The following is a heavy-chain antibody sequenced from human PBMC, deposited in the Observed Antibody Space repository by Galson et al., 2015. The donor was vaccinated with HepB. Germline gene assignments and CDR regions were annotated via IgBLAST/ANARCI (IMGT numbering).Heavy chain of an antibody. Sequence: SLRLSCAASGFTFSDYSMNWVRQAPGKGLEWVSYISSGSSAVHYVDSVKGRFTISRDNAKNSLYLQMNSLRDEDTAVYYCAKDRVPGHYKRYDHYGMDVWGQGTTVTVSS. V-gene: IGHV3-48*02. J-gene: IGHJ6*02. D-gene: IGHD3-9*01. CDR2: ISSGSSAV. CDR3: AKDRVPGHYKRYDHYGMDV. CDR1: GFTFSDYS.